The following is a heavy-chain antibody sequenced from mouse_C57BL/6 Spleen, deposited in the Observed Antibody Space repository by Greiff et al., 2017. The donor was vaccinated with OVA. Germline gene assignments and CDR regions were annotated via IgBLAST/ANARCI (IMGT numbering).Heavy chain of an antibody. CDR2: INPSNGGT. V-gene: IGHV1-53*01. Sequence: QVHVKQPGTELVKPGASVKLSCKASGYTFTSYWMHWVKQRPGQGLEWIGNINPSNGGTNYNEKFKSKATLTVDKSSSTAYMQLSSLTSEDSAVYYCARGGVTTRFAYWGQGTLVTVSA. CDR3: ARGGVTTRFAY. D-gene: IGHD2-2*01. J-gene: IGHJ3*01. CDR1: GYTFTSYW.